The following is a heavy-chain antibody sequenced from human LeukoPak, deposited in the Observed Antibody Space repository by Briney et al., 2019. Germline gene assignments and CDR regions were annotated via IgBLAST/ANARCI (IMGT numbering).Heavy chain of an antibody. J-gene: IGHJ4*02. CDR1: GFTFSTYW. Sequence: PGGSLRLSCAASGFTFSTYWMNWFRQTPGKGLGWVAKIKADGGEKDHVASVKGRFTISRDNAKNSLYLQMNSLRVEDTAVYYCARGGAARPDFWGQGTLVTVSS. D-gene: IGHD6-6*01. CDR3: ARGGAARPDF. V-gene: IGHV3-7*01. CDR2: IKADGGEK.